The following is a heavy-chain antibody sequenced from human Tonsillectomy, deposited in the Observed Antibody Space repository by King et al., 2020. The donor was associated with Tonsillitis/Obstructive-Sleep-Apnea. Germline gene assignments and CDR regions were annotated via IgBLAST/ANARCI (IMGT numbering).Heavy chain of an antibody. J-gene: IGHJ4*02. CDR3: AREILTEFDY. CDR1: GGSISTYY. CDR2: IYYSGRT. Sequence: VQLQESGPGLVRPSETLSLTCTVSGGSISTYYWSWIRQPPGKGLEWIGYIYYSGRTKYNPSLKSRVTISVDTSKTQFSLKLSSVTAADTAVYYCAREILTEFDYWGQGTLVTVSS. V-gene: IGHV4-59*01. D-gene: IGHD3-9*01.